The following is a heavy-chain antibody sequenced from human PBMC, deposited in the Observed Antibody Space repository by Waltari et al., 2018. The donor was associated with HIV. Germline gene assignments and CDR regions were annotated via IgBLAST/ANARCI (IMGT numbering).Heavy chain of an antibody. CDR2: IYHSGST. CDR3: VRVDSSGVFDY. J-gene: IGHJ4*02. V-gene: IGHV4-30-2*01. Sequence: QLQLQESGSGLVKPSQTLSLTCAVSGGSINSGGYSWSWIRQPPGKGLEWIGYIYHSGSTYYNPALKSRVTISVDRSKNQFSLKLSSVTAADTAVYYCVRVDSSGVFDYWGRGTLVTVSS. CDR1: GGSINSGGYS. D-gene: IGHD3-22*01.